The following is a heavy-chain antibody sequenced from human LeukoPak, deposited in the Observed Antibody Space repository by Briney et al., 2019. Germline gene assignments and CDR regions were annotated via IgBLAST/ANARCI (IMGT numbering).Heavy chain of an antibody. J-gene: IGHJ4*02. CDR1: GGSISSYY. D-gene: IGHD4-17*01. CDR3: AREKDDYGDYCFDY. CDR2: IYTSGST. V-gene: IGHV4-4*07. Sequence: PSETLFLTCTVSGGSISSYYWSWIRQPAGKGLEWIGRIYTSGSTNYNPSLKSRVTMSVDTSKSQFSLKLSSVTAADTAVYYCAREKDDYGDYCFDYWGQGTLVTVSS.